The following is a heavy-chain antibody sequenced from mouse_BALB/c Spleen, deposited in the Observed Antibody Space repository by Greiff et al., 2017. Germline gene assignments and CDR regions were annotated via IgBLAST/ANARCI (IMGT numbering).Heavy chain of an antibody. Sequence: EVKLQESGPGLVKPSQSLSLTCTVTGYSITSDYAWNWIRQFPGNNLEWMGFISYSGSTSYNPSLKSRISITRDTSKNQFFLQLNSVTTEDTATYYCARPIATARDWYFDVWGEGTTVTVSS. D-gene: IGHD1-2*01. J-gene: IGHJ1*01. CDR1: GYSITSDYA. CDR2: ISYSGST. V-gene: IGHV3-2*02. CDR3: ARPIATARDWYFDV.